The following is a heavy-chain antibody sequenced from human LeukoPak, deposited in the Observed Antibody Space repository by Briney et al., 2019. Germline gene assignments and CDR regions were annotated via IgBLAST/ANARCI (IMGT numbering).Heavy chain of an antibody. CDR2: TSAYNGNT. J-gene: IGHJ4*02. CDR1: GYTFTSYG. Sequence: ASVKVSCKASGYTFTSYGIRWVRQAPGQWLELMGWTSAYNGNTNYAQTLQGRVTMTTDTSTSTAYMELRSLRSDDTAVYYCARDDFPRRRYFDYWGQGTLVTVSS. V-gene: IGHV1-18*01. CDR3: ARDDFPRRRYFDY. D-gene: IGHD2-21*02.